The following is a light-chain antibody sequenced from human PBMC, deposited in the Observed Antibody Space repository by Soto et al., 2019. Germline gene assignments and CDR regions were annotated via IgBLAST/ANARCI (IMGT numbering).Light chain of an antibody. CDR3: SSYTSSSTPLYV. J-gene: IGLJ1*01. CDR1: SSDVGGYNY. Sequence: QSVLTQPASVSGSPGQSITISCTGTSSDVGGYNYVSWYQQHPGKAPKLMIYDVSNRPSGVSNRFSGSKSGSTDSLTISGLQAEDEADYYCSSYTSSSTPLYVFGTGTKVTVL. CDR2: DVS. V-gene: IGLV2-14*01.